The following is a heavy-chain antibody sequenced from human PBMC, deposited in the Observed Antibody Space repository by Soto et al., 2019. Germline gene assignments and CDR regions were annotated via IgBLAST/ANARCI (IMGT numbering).Heavy chain of an antibody. J-gene: IGHJ6*02. V-gene: IGHV4-31*03. D-gene: IGHD3-10*01. CDR1: GGSISSGGYY. Sequence: QVQLQEAGPGLGKPSQTLSLTCTVSGGSISSGGYYWSWIRQHPGKGLEWIWYIYYSGSTYYKPSLKSRVTISVDTSKKQFSLKLSSVTAAATAVYYCARVFGFGGMDVWGQGTTVTVSS. CDR3: ARVFGFGGMDV. CDR2: IYYSGST.